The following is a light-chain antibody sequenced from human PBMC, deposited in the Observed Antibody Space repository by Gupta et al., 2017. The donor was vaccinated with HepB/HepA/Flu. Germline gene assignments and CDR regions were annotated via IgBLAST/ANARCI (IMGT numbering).Light chain of an antibody. V-gene: IGKV1-39*01. J-gene: IGKJ5*01. CDR3: QQSDTTPFT. CDR2: AAS. Sequence: DIQMTQSPSSLSASVGDRVSITCRASQRISTYLNWYQQKPGKAPKVLIYAASNLQSGVPSRFSGSGSGTDFTLTISRLQAEDFATYYCQQSDTTPFTFGQGTLLDIK. CDR1: QRISTY.